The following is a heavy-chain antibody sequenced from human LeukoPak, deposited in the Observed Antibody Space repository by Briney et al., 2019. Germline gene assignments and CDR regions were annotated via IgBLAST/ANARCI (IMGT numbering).Heavy chain of an antibody. Sequence: ASVKVSCKASGYTFSNYGISWVRQAPGLGLEWMGWTSYSGNTNYAQKFQDRVTMTTDTSTTTAYMELRSLESDDTAVYYCARHSGSGWQALGYWGQGTLVTVSS. CDR2: TSYSGNT. CDR3: ARHSGSGWQALGY. CDR1: GYTFSNYG. D-gene: IGHD6-19*01. J-gene: IGHJ4*02. V-gene: IGHV1-18*04.